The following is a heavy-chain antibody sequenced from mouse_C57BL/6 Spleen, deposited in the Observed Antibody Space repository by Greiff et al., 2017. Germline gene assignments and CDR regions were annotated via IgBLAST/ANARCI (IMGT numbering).Heavy chain of an antibody. CDR2: IYPRSGNT. CDR3: ASSTEGFAY. V-gene: IGHV1-81*01. J-gene: IGHJ3*01. D-gene: IGHD1-1*01. CDR1: GYTFTSYG. Sequence: VQLQQSGAELVRPGASVKLSCKASGYTFTSYGISWVKQRTGQGLEWIGEIYPRSGNTYYNEKFKGKATLTADTSSSTAYMELRSLTSEDSAVYFCASSTEGFAYWGQGTLVTVSA.